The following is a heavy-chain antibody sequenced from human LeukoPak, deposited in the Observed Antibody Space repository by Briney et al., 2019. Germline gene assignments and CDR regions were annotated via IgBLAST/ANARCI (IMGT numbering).Heavy chain of an antibody. Sequence: GGSLRLSCAASGFTFSNGWVSWVRQAPRKGLEWVGRIKSKADGGTIDYAAPVKGRFTISRDDSKDTVYLQMDSLKTEDTAVYYCVVGDDFDYWGQGTLVTVSS. CDR3: VVGDDFDY. V-gene: IGHV3-15*01. CDR1: GFTFSNGW. D-gene: IGHD1-26*01. CDR2: IKSKADGGTI. J-gene: IGHJ4*02.